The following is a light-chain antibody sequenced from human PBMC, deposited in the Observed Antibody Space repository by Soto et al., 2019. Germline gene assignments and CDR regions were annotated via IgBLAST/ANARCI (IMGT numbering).Light chain of an antibody. J-gene: IGKJ3*01. CDR1: QDIKNY. CDR3: QQYYSFPFT. Sequence: VISMTQSPSLLSASTGDRVTISCRMSQDIKNYLPWYQQRPGKAPALLIYSASTLQNGVPSRFSGSWSGTDFTLSISRLQSEDFATYYCQQYYSFPFTFGPGTKVDV. CDR2: SAS. V-gene: IGKV1D-8*01.